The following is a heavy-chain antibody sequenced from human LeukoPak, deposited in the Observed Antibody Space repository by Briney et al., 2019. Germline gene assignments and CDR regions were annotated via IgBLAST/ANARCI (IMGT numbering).Heavy chain of an antibody. CDR2: TIPIFGSA. Sequence: GASVKVSCAVFGGTLSSYAFSWVRQAPGQGLEWLGGTIPIFGSATYAQKFQDRITVTVDESTKTAYMDLSSLSSEDTAVYYSARRGPAAAFDYWGQGTLVTVSS. J-gene: IGHJ4*02. CDR1: GGTLSSYA. CDR3: ARRGPAAAFDY. V-gene: IGHV1-69*01. D-gene: IGHD6-13*01.